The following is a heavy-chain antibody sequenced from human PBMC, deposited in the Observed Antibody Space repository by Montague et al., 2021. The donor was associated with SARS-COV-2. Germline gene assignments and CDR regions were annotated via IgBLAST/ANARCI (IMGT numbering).Heavy chain of an antibody. CDR1: GFTFSSYG. J-gene: IGHJ4*02. V-gene: IGHV3-33*06. Sequence: SLRLSCAASGFTFSSYGMHWVRQAPGKGLEWVAVIWYDGSNKYYADSVKGRFTISRDNSKNTLHLQMNSLRAEDTAVYYCAKESGFGELGTTFDYWGQGTLVTVSS. CDR3: AKESGFGELGTTFDY. D-gene: IGHD3-10*01. CDR2: IWYDGSNK.